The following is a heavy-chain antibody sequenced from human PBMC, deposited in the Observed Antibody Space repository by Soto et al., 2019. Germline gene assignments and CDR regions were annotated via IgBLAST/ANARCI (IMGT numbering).Heavy chain of an antibody. Sequence: PGESLKISCKGSGYSFTSYWIGWVRQMHGKGLEWMGIIYPGDSDTRYSPSFQGQVTISADKSISTAYRQWSSLRASDTAMYYCARTAGGNDVLWFDSWSQGTLVTISS. CDR3: ARTAGGNDVLWFDS. V-gene: IGHV5-51*01. CDR1: GYSFTSYW. J-gene: IGHJ5*01. D-gene: IGHD1-1*01. CDR2: IYPGDSDT.